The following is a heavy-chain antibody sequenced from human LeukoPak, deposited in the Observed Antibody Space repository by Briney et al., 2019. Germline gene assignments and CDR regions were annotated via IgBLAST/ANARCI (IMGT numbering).Heavy chain of an antibody. D-gene: IGHD3-22*01. Sequence: GESLKISCAASGFTFSSYEMNWVRQAPGKGLEWASYISSSGSTIYYADSVKGRFTISRDNAKNSLYLQMNSLRAEDTAVYYCARPPPRIAAAGTDYYCDSSGYYGDAFDIWGQGTMVTVPS. V-gene: IGHV3-48*03. CDR3: ARPPPRIAAAGTDYYCDSSGYYGDAFDI. J-gene: IGHJ3*02. CDR1: GFTFSSYE. CDR2: ISSSGSTI.